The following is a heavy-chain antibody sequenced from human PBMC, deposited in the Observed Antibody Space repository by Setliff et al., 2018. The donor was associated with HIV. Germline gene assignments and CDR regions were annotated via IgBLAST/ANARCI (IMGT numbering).Heavy chain of an antibody. D-gene: IGHD6-13*01. CDR1: GVSTSTSSYY. Sequence: PSETLSLTCTVSGVSTSTSSYYWGWIRQPPGKGLDWIGYIYYSGSTYYNPSLKSRDTISLDTSKNQFSLKLSSVTAADTAVYYCARDIQAAGTGWFDPWGQGTLVTVSS. CDR3: ARDIQAAGTGWFDP. V-gene: IGHV4-39*07. CDR2: IYYSGST. J-gene: IGHJ5*02.